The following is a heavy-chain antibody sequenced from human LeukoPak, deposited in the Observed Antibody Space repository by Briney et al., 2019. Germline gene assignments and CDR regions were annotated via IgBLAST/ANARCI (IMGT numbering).Heavy chain of an antibody. D-gene: IGHD2/OR15-2a*01. J-gene: IGHJ3*02. Sequence: ASVKVSCKASGYTFTGYYMHWVRQAPGQGLEWMGGINPDSGGTNHAQKFQGRVTMNRDTSIRTVYMELARLTSDDTAVYYCARLSEEGLSAFDIWGQGTMVTVSS. CDR2: INPDSGGT. CDR3: ARLSEEGLSAFDI. V-gene: IGHV1-2*02. CDR1: GYTFTGYY.